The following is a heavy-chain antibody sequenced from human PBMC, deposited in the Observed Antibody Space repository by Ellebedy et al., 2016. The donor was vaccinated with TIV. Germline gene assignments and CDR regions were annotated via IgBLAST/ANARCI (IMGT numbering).Heavy chain of an antibody. J-gene: IGHJ3*02. CDR1: GGTFSSYA. CDR2: IIPIFGTA. CDR3: ARIQEQADAFDI. V-gene: IGHV1-69*13. Sequence: ASVKVSCKASGGTFSSYAISWVRQAPGQGLEWMGGIIPIFGTANYAQKFQGRVTITADESTSTAYMELSRLRSDDTATYYCARIQEQADAFDIWGQGTMVTVSS. D-gene: IGHD1/OR15-1a*01.